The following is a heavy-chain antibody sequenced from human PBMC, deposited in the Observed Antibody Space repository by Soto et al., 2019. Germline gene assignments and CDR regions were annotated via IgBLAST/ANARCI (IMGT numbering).Heavy chain of an antibody. J-gene: IGHJ6*02. D-gene: IGHD2-2*03. V-gene: IGHV3-48*02. CDR2: ISSSSSTI. CDR1: GFTFSSYG. Sequence: EVPLVESGGGLVQPGGSLRLSCVASGFTFSSYGMNWVRQAPGKGLEWVSYISSSSSTIYYADSVKGRFTISRDNAKNSLYLQMNSLRDEDTAVYYCARDGYCISTSCYFLPDVWGQGTTVIVSS. CDR3: ARDGYCISTSCYFLPDV.